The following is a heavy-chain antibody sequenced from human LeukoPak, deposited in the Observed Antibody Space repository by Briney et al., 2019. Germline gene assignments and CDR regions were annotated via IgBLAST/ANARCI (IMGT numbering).Heavy chain of an antibody. J-gene: IGHJ4*02. Sequence: GGSLRLSCAASGFLFRTYWMTWVRQAPGKGLEWVSGISGSGRSTYYADSVKGRFTISRDNSRNTLYLQMNSLRAEDTAVYYCAKDKSSSSGWYYFDYWGQGTLVTVSS. V-gene: IGHV3-23*01. D-gene: IGHD6-19*01. CDR3: AKDKSSSSGWYYFDY. CDR1: GFLFRTYW. CDR2: ISGSGRST.